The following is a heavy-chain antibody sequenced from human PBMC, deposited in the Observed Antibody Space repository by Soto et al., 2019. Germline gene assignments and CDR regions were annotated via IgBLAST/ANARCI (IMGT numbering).Heavy chain of an antibody. V-gene: IGHV3-20*01. Sequence: GGSLRLSCAASGFTFDDYGMSWVRQAPGKGLEWVSGINWNGGSTGYEDSVKGRFTISRDNAKNSLYLQMNSLRAEDTALYHCARGADRLYCSGGSCYGPRDYWGQGTLVTVSS. D-gene: IGHD2-15*01. J-gene: IGHJ4*02. CDR2: INWNGGST. CDR1: GFTFDDYG. CDR3: ARGADRLYCSGGSCYGPRDY.